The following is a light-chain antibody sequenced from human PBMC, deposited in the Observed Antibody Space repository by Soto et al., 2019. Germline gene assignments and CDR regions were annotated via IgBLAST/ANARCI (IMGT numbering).Light chain of an antibody. CDR2: GAS. CDR3: QQYNNWPLYT. V-gene: IGKV3-15*01. J-gene: IGKJ2*01. Sequence: EIVMTQSPATLSVSPGERATLSCRASQSVSSNLAWYQQKPGQAPRLLIYGASTRATGIPARFSGSGSGTEFTLTISSLQSEDFAVYYCQQYNNWPLYTLGQGTKLESK. CDR1: QSVSSN.